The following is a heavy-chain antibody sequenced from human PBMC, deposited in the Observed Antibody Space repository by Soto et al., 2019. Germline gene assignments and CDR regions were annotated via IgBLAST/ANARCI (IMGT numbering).Heavy chain of an antibody. Sequence: GGSLRLSCAASGFTVSSNYMSWVRQAPGKGLEWVSVIYSGGSTYYADSVKGRFTISRDNSENTLYLQMNSLRAEDTAVYYCASHYYDSSGYFPYYFDYWGQGTLVTVSS. V-gene: IGHV3-66*04. J-gene: IGHJ4*02. CDR3: ASHYYDSSGYFPYYFDY. CDR1: GFTVSSNY. CDR2: IYSGGST. D-gene: IGHD3-22*01.